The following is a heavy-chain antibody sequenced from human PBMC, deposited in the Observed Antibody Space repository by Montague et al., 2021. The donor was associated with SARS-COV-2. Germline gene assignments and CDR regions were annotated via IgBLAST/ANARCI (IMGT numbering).Heavy chain of an antibody. D-gene: IGHD2-2*01. CDR2: IHYSGTT. J-gene: IGHJ4*01. Sequence: SETLSLTCTVSGGSVSSATCYWSWISQPPGKGLEWIGNIHYSGTTNYNPSLKSRVTLSLDTSKNQFSLNLTSVTAADTAVYHCVRGFWYCSSGACFDNFDSWGQGTMVTVSS. CDR1: GGSVSSATCY. V-gene: IGHV4-61*01. CDR3: VRGFWYCSSGACFDNFDS.